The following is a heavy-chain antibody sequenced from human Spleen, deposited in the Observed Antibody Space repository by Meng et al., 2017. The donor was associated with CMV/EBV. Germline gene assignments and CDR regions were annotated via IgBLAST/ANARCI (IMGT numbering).Heavy chain of an antibody. CDR3: AKTIFGVITRGFDY. J-gene: IGHJ4*02. CDR2: IRYDGSNT. CDR1: GFTFSTYG. Sequence: GESLKISCAASGFTFSTYGMHWVRQAPGKGLEWVAFIRYDGSNTYYADSVRGRFTISRDNSKDTLNLQMNSLRAEDTAIYYCAKTIFGVITRGFDYWGQGTLVTVSS. D-gene: IGHD3-3*01. V-gene: IGHV3-30*02.